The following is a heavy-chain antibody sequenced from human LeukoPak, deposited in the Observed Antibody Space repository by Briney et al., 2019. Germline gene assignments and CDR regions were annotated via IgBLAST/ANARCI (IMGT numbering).Heavy chain of an antibody. Sequence: GGSLRLSCALSGRPFSSSIMHWVRRAPGEGLEWVAGMSFDGSQYYVESEKGRFIISRDNSGNTVHLHMTSLRPEDTAVYFCAREGHTSGFCGSFDIWGQGTTVTISS. CDR3: AREGHTSGFCGSFDI. D-gene: IGHD5-12*01. J-gene: IGHJ3*02. CDR1: GRPFSSSI. CDR2: MSFDGSQ. V-gene: IGHV3-30*03.